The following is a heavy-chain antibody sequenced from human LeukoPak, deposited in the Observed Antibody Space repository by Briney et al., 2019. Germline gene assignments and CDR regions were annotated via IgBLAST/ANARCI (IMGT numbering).Heavy chain of an antibody. J-gene: IGHJ4*02. CDR1: GFTFDDYA. D-gene: IGHD2-2*01. CDR2: ISWDGGST. V-gene: IGHV3-43D*04. Sequence: PGGSLRLSCAASGFTFDDYAMHWVRHAPGKGLEWVSLISWDGGSTYYADSVKGRFPISRDNSKNSLYLQMNSLRAEDTALYYCAKDHCSSTSCYADYWGQGTLVTVSS. CDR3: AKDHCSSTSCYADY.